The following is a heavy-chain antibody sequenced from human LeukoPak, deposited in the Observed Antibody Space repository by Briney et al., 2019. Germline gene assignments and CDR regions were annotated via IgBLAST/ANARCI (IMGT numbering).Heavy chain of an antibody. V-gene: IGHV3-48*03. CDR1: GFTFSSYE. Sequence: GGSLRLSCAASGFTFSSYEMNWVRQAPGKGLEWVSYISSSGSTIYYADSVKGRFTISRDNSKNTLYLQTNSLRAEDTAVYYCAKGSRPPRLVSGFDPWGQGTLVTVSS. D-gene: IGHD6-25*01. CDR2: ISSSGSTI. J-gene: IGHJ5*02. CDR3: AKGSRPPRLVSGFDP.